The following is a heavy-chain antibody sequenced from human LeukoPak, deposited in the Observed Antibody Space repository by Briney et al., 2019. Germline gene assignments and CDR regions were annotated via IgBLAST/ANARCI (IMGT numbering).Heavy chain of an antibody. CDR1: GGSISSYY. V-gene: IGHV4-59*01. Sequence: SETLSLTCTVSGGSISSYYWSWIRQHPGKGLEWIGYIYYSGSTNYNPSLKSRVTISVDTSKNQFSLKLSSVTAADTAVYYCARRRGANWFDPWGQGTLVTVSS. CDR3: ARRRGANWFDP. CDR2: IYYSGST. D-gene: IGHD1-26*01. J-gene: IGHJ5*02.